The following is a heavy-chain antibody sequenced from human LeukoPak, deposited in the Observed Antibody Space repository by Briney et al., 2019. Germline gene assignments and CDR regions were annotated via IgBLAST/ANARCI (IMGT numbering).Heavy chain of an antibody. D-gene: IGHD5-12*01. V-gene: IGHV3-21*01. CDR3: AKDQAVARYYFDY. J-gene: IGHJ4*02. Sequence: GGSLRLSCSASGFTFSRYVMMWVRQAPGKGLEWVSCISFSSSYMYYADSVKGRFTISRDNAKNSLYLQMNSLRAEDTAVYYCAKDQAVARYYFDYWGQGTLVTVSS. CDR2: ISFSSSYM. CDR1: GFTFSRYV.